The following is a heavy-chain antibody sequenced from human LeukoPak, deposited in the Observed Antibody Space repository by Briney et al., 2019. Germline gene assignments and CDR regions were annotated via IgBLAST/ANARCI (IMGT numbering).Heavy chain of an antibody. Sequence: GGSLRLSCAASGFTFGDYWMSWVRQAPGKGLEWVANINKDGSEKKYVDSGKGRFTISRDNAKNSLSPQMNSLRAEDTAVYYCARDLLRHWYFDLRGRGTLVTVSS. CDR1: GFTFGDYW. J-gene: IGHJ2*01. D-gene: IGHD2/OR15-2a*01. CDR3: ARDLLRHWYFDL. V-gene: IGHV3-7*03. CDR2: INKDGSEK.